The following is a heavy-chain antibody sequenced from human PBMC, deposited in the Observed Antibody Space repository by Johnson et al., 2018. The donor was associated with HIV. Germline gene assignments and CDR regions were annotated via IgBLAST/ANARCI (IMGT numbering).Heavy chain of an antibody. V-gene: IGHV3-15*01. CDR3: TTSPGIAGAGTVRDI. D-gene: IGHD6-19*01. CDR1: GFTFSNAW. J-gene: IGHJ3*02. Sequence: VQLVESGGDLVKPGGSLRLSCAASGFTFSNAWMSWVRQAPGKRLEWVGRIKSKTDGGTTDYAAPVKGRFTISRDDSKNTLYLQMNSLKTEDTAVYYCTTSPGIAGAGTVRDIWGQGTMVTVSS. CDR2: IKSKTDGGTT.